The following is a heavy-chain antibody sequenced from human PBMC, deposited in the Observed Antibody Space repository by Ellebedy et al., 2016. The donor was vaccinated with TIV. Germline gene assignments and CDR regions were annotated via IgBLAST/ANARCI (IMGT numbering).Heavy chain of an antibody. D-gene: IGHD2-15*01. J-gene: IGHJ4*02. CDR1: GFTFSSYA. V-gene: IGHV3-30-3*01. Sequence: GESLKISCAASGFTFSSYAMHWVRQALGKGLEWVAVISYDGSNKYYADSVKGRFTISRDNAKNSLYLQMNSLRAEDTAVYYCASLGVRYCSGGSCYEASDYWGQGTLVTVSS. CDR2: ISYDGSNK. CDR3: ASLGVRYCSGGSCYEASDY.